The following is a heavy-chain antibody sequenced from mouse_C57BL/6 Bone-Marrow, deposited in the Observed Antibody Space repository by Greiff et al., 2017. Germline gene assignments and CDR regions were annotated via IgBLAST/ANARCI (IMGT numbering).Heavy chain of an antibody. V-gene: IGHV5-4*01. D-gene: IGHD2-12*01. CDR3: ARDDSFDD. Sequence: EVKLMESGGGLVKPGGSLKLSCAASGFTFSSYAMSWVRQTPEKRLEWVATISDGGSYTYYPDNVKGRFTLSRDNAKNNLYLQMSHLKSEDTSMYYCARDDSFDDWGQGTTLTVSS. J-gene: IGHJ2*01. CDR1: GFTFSSYA. CDR2: ISDGGSYT.